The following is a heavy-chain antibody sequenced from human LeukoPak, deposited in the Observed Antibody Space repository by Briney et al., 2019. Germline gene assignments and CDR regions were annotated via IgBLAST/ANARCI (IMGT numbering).Heavy chain of an antibody. J-gene: IGHJ4*02. V-gene: IGHV3-30*18. Sequence: GGSLRLSCAASGFTFSSYGMHWVRQAPGKGLEWVAIISNDGSEKFHADSVKGRFTITRDTSQNTLYLQMSSLRAEDTAVYYCVKGLDYSSSQMDSWGQGTLVTVSS. CDR2: ISNDGSEK. CDR3: VKGLDYSSSQMDS. CDR1: GFTFSSYG. D-gene: IGHD6-6*01.